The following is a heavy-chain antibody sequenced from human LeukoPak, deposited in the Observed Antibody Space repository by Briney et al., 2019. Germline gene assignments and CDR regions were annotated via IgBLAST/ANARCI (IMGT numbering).Heavy chain of an antibody. J-gene: IGHJ4*02. CDR2: INPSGGST. D-gene: IGHD3-22*01. CDR3: ARDGTYCYDSSGYYGGTD. Sequence: ASVKVSCKASGYTFTSNYMHWVRQAPGQGLEWMGIINPSGGSTSYAQKFQGRVTMTRDTSTSTVYMELSSLRSEDTAVYYCARDGTYCYDSSGYYGGTDWGQGTLVTVSS. V-gene: IGHV1-46*01. CDR1: GYTFTSNY.